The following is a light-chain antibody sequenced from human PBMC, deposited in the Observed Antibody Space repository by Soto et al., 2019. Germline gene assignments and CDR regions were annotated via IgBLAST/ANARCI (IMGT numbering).Light chain of an antibody. J-gene: IGLJ1*01. Sequence: QSVLTQPPSASGSPGQSVTISCTGTSSDVGGYNYVSWYQQHPGNAHKLMIYEVSRRPSGVPDRFSGSKSGNTASLTVSGLQAEDEADYYCSSYAGSNTYVFGTGTKLTVL. CDR1: SSDVGGYNY. CDR2: EVS. CDR3: SSYAGSNTYV. V-gene: IGLV2-8*01.